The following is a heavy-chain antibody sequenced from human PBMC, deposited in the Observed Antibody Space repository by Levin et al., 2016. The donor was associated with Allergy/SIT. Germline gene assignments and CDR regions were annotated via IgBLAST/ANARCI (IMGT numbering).Heavy chain of an antibody. J-gene: IGHJ4*02. Sequence: ASVKVSCKASGYTFTSYGISWVRQAPGQGLEWMGWISAYNGNTNYAQKLQGRVTMTTDTSTSTAYMELRSLRSDDTAVYYCARAPTDYYGSGSYYNVDWGQGTLVTVSS. CDR1: GYTFTSYG. CDR2: ISAYNGNT. CDR3: ARAPTDYYGSGSYYNVD. D-gene: IGHD3-10*01. V-gene: IGHV1-18*01.